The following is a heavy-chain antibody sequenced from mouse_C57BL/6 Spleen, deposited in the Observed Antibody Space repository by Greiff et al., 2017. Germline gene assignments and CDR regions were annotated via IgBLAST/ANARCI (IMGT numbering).Heavy chain of an antibody. CDR3: ARYHYDRDFDY. V-gene: IGHV5-17*01. CDR2: ISSGSSTI. Sequence: EVKVVESGGGLVKPGGSLKLSCAASGFTFSDYGMHWVRQAPEKGLEWVAYISSGSSTIYYADTVKGRFTISRDNAKNTLFLQMTSLRSEDTAMYYCARYHYDRDFDYWGQGTTLTVSS. CDR1: GFTFSDYG. J-gene: IGHJ2*01. D-gene: IGHD2-4*01.